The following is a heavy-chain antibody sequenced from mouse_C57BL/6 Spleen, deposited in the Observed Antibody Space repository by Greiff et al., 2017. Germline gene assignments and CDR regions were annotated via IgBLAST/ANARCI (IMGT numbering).Heavy chain of an antibody. CDR3: TVYTR. CDR2: IDPENGDT. Sequence: EVKLVESGAELVRPRASVKLSCTASGFNIKDDYMHWVKQRPEQGLEWIGWIDPENGDTEYASKFQGKATITADTSSNTAYLQLSSLTSEDTAVYYCTVYTRWGQGTTLTVSS. D-gene: IGHD1-3*01. CDR1: GFNIKDDY. J-gene: IGHJ2*01. V-gene: IGHV14-4*01.